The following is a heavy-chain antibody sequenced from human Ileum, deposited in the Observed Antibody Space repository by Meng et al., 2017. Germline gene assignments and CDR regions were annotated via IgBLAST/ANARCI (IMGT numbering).Heavy chain of an antibody. CDR2: IKQDGSEM. CDR1: RFTFSSYS. J-gene: IGHJ4*02. V-gene: IGHV3-7*01. D-gene: IGHD4-23*01. Sequence: GESLKISCAASRFTFSSYSMSWVRQAPGKGLEWVANIKQDGSEMYYVDSVKGRFTISRDNAKNSLYLQMNSLRADDTAVYYCARDQKLQAYNYWGQGTLVTGSS. CDR3: ARDQKLQAYNY.